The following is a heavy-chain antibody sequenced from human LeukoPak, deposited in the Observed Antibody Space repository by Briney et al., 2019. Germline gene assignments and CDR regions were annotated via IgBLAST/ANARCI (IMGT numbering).Heavy chain of an antibody. CDR2: ISSSSSYI. V-gene: IGHV3-21*01. D-gene: IGHD4-23*01. J-gene: IGHJ4*02. CDR1: GFTFSSYW. CDR3: ARVDYGGTTYFDY. Sequence: GGSLRLSFAASGFTFSSYWMSWVRQAPGKGLEWVSSISSSSSYIYYADSVKGRFTISRDNAKNSLYLQMNSLRAEDTAVYNCARVDYGGTTYFDYWGQGTLVTVSS.